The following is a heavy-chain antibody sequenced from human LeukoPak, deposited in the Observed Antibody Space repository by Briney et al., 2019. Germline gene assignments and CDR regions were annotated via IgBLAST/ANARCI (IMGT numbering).Heavy chain of an antibody. CDR1: GYTFTAYY. J-gene: IGHJ3*02. V-gene: IGHV1-2*02. CDR2: INPNSGGS. Sequence: ASVKVSCKASGYTFTAYYMHWVRQAPGQELESMGWINPNSGGSNYAQKFQGRVTMTRDTSITTAYMELTRLTSDDTAMYYCARNLEYSSSSGAFDIWGQGTMVTVSS. CDR3: ARNLEYSSSSGAFDI. D-gene: IGHD6-6*01.